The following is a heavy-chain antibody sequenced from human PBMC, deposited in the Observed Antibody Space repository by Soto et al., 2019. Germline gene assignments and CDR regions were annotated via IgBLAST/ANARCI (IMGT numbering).Heavy chain of an antibody. V-gene: IGHV4-4*02. CDR1: SGSISSSNW. CDR3: ARATHKQWLVRLDYYYSTEV. CDR2: IYHSGST. D-gene: IGHD6-19*01. Sequence: PSETLSLTCAVSSGSISSSNWWSWVRQPPGKGLEWIGEIYHSGSTNYNPSLRSRVTISVDKSKNQFSLKLSSVTAADTAVYYCARATHKQWLVRLDYYYSTEVWGKGTTVTLSS. J-gene: IGHJ6*03.